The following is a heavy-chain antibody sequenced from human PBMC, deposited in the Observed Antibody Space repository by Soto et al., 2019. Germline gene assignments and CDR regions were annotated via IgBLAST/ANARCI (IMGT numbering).Heavy chain of an antibody. J-gene: IGHJ5*02. CDR2: IYYSGST. CDR1: GGSISSSSYY. CDR3: ATYIVVVRTPEWKKLKNWFDP. V-gene: IGHV4-39*01. D-gene: IGHD2-2*01. Sequence: QLQLQESGPGLVKPSETLSLTCTVSGGSISSSSYYWGWIRQPPGKGLEWIGSIYYSGSTYYNPSLKSRVTISVDTSKNQFSLKLSSVTAADTAVYYCATYIVVVRTPEWKKLKNWFDPWGQGTLVTVSS.